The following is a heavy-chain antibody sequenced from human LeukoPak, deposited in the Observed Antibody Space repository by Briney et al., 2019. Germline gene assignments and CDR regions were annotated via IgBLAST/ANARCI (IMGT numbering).Heavy chain of an antibody. V-gene: IGHV3-7*01. J-gene: IGHJ6*02. D-gene: IGHD3-10*01. CDR3: AREDGSGTDRQHYYGMDV. CDR2: INKDGTEN. CDR1: RFTFSSHW. Sequence: GGSLRLSCTASRFTFSSHWMNWVRQAPGKGLEWVANINKDGTENYYMDSVRGRFTISRDIAQSSLFLQMNSLRAEDTAVYYCAREDGSGTDRQHYYGMDVWGQGTTVTVSS.